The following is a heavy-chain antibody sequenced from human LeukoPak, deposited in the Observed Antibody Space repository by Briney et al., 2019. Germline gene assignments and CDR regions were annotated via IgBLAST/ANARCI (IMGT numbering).Heavy chain of an antibody. J-gene: IGHJ4*02. Sequence: HPGGSLRLSCVASGFTFSRYWMSWVRQAPGKGLEWVGNIKQDGSEENYVDSVKGRFTISRDNAENSVYLQMNSLRAEDTAVYYCARDWNGRDYDLWLWGQGTQLTVSS. CDR2: IKQDGSEE. CDR1: GFTFSRYW. D-gene: IGHD2/OR15-2a*01. CDR3: ARDWNGRDYDLWL. V-gene: IGHV3-7*01.